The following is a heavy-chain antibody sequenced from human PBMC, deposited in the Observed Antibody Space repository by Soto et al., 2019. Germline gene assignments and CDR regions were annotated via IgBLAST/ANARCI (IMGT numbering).Heavy chain of an antibody. CDR3: ARGGAGDFWSGYYNYYYMDV. Sequence: SETLSLTCTVSGGSISSGGYYWSWIRQHPGKGLEWIGYIYYSGSTYYNPSLKSRVTISVDTSKSQFSLKLSSVTAADTAVYYCARGGAGDFWSGYYNYYYMDVWGKGTTVTVSS. D-gene: IGHD3-3*01. V-gene: IGHV4-31*03. CDR1: GGSISSGGYY. CDR2: IYYSGST. J-gene: IGHJ6*03.